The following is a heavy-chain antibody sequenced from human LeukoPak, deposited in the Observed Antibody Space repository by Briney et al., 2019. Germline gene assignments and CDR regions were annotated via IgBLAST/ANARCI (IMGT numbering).Heavy chain of an antibody. Sequence: GRSLRLSCAASGFTFSSYAVHWVRQAPGEGLEWVAVISYDGSNKYYADSVKGRFTISRDNSKNTLYLQMNSLRAEDTAVYYCARDGGSYDGDYWGQGTLVTVSS. CDR1: GFTFSSYA. CDR3: ARDGGSYDGDY. D-gene: IGHD1-26*01. CDR2: ISYDGSNK. J-gene: IGHJ4*02. V-gene: IGHV3-30*01.